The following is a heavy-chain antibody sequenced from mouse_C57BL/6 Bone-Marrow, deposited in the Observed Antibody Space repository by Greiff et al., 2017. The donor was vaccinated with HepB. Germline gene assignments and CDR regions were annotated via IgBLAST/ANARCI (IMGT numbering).Heavy chain of an antibody. CDR1: GYTFPSYF. CDR3: TRGDYYGSSYRFAY. J-gene: IGHJ3*01. V-gene: IGHV1-5*01. Sequence: VHVKQSGTVLARPGASVQMSCKTSGYTFPSYFMHWVYLRPEQSLEWIRAIYPGNSDISYNQKFKGKAKLTAVTSARTAYMELSSLTNEDSAVYYCTRGDYYGSSYRFAYWGQGTLVTVSA. D-gene: IGHD1-1*01. CDR2: IYPGNSDI.